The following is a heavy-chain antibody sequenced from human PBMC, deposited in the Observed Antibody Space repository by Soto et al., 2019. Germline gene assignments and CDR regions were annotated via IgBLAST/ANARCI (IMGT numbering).Heavy chain of an antibody. CDR3: ARVGCSGGNCYPSDAFHG. CDR2: IYPGDSDA. J-gene: IGHJ4*02. D-gene: IGHD2-15*01. CDR1: GYTFSTYW. Sequence: GESLKISCKGSGYTFSTYWIGWVRQVPGKGLEWMRIIYPGDSDARYSPSFQAQVTISVDKSLTTAYMQWTRLRASDSGIYYCARVGCSGGNCYPSDAFHGWGQGTQVTVSS. V-gene: IGHV5-51*01.